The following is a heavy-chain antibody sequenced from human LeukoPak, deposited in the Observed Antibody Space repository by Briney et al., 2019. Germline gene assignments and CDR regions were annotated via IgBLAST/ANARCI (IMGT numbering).Heavy chain of an antibody. D-gene: IGHD1-1*01. Sequence: NPSQTLSLTCTVSGGSISSDDYYWIWLRQPPGKGLVWIAYMYYSGSTNYNPSLKSRVTISVDTSKNQSSLKLSSVTAADTAVYYCARYDPASETFDYWGQGTLVTVSS. V-gene: IGHV4-30-4*01. CDR3: ARYDPASETFDY. J-gene: IGHJ4*02. CDR2: MYYSGST. CDR1: GGSISSDDYY.